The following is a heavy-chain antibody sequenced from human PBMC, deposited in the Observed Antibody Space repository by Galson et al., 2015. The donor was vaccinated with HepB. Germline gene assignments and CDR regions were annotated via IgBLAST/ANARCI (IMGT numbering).Heavy chain of an antibody. V-gene: IGHV1-18*01. CDR2: ISAYNGNT. CDR3: ARDHYYDSSGYRNYYYYGMDV. J-gene: IGHJ6*02. Sequence: SVKVSCKASGYTFTSYGISWVRQAPGQGLEWMGWISAYNGNTNYAQKLQGRVTMTRDTSASTAYMELSSLRSEDTAVYYCARDHYYDSSGYRNYYYYGMDVWGQGTTVTVSS. CDR1: GYTFTSYG. D-gene: IGHD3-22*01.